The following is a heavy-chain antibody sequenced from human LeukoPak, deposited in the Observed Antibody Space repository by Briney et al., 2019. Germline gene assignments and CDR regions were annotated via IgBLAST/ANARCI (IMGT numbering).Heavy chain of an antibody. D-gene: IGHD4-23*01. CDR1: GGTFSSYA. J-gene: IGHJ4*02. V-gene: IGHV1-69*04. CDR3: ARHDYGGNVEDY. Sequence: ASVKVSCKASGGTFSSYAISWVRQAPGQGLEWMGRIIPILGIANYAQKFQGRVTITADKSTSTAYMELSSLRSEDTAVYHCARHDYGGNVEDYWGQGTLVTVSS. CDR2: IIPILGIA.